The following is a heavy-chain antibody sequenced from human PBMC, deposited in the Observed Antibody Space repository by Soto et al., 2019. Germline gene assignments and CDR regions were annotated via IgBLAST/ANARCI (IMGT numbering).Heavy chain of an antibody. Sequence: QVQLVQSGAEVQKPGASVKVSCKASGYTFTGYYMHWVRQAPGQGLEWIGWINPNSGGTNYAQKFQGWVTMTTDTSISTAYMELSRLRSYDTAVYYWARGGAYDYSSSCRGYYYYGMDVWGQGTTVTVSS. J-gene: IGHJ6*02. V-gene: IGHV1-2*04. D-gene: IGHD6-6*01. CDR1: GYTFTGYY. CDR3: ARGGAYDYSSSCRGYYYYGMDV. CDR2: INPNSGGT.